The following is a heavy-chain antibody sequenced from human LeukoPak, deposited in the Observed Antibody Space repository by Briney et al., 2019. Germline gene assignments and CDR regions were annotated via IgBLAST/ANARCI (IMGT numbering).Heavy chain of an antibody. CDR3: ARGVVVVPAATRWFDP. Sequence: GRSLRLSCAASGITFSNYEMNWVRQAPGEGLEWVSYISSSGSTIYYADSVKGRFTISRDNAKNSLYLQMNSLRAEDTAVYYCARGVVVVPAATRWFDPWGQGTLVTVSS. V-gene: IGHV3-48*03. CDR2: ISSSGSTI. CDR1: GITFSNYE. J-gene: IGHJ5*02. D-gene: IGHD2-2*01.